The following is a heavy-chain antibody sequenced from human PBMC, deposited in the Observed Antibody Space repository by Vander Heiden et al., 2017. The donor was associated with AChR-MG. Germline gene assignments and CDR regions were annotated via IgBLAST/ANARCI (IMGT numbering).Heavy chain of an antibody. D-gene: IGHD2-8*01. CDR2: INHSGST. J-gene: IGHJ5*02. Sequence: QVQLQQWGAGLLKPSETLSLTCAVYGGSFSGYYWSWIRQPPGKGLEWIGEINHSGSTNYNPSLKSRVTISVDTSKNQFSLKLSSVTAADTAVYYCAREPWVYAGRRWFDPWGQGTLVTVSS. CDR1: GGSFSGYY. CDR3: AREPWVYAGRRWFDP. V-gene: IGHV4-34*01.